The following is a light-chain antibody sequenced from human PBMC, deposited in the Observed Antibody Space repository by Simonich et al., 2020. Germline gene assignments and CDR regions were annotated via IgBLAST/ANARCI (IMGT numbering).Light chain of an antibody. CDR3: QQANSFPLT. CDR2: DAS. J-gene: IGKJ4*01. Sequence: DIQMTQSPSSLSASVGDRVTITCRANQCISSYLNWYQQKPGKAPKLLIYDASSLQSGVPSRCSGSGSGTDFTLTISSLQPEDVATYYCQQANSFPLTFGRGTKVEIK. V-gene: IGKV1-39*01. CDR1: QCISSY.